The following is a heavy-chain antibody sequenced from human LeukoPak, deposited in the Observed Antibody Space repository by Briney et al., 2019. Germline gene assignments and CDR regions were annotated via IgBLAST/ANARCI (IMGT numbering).Heavy chain of an antibody. J-gene: IGHJ6*03. Sequence: GASVKVSCKASGYTFTGYYMHWVRQAPGQGLEWMGWINPNSGGTNYAQKFQGRVTMTRDTSISTAYMELSRLRSDDTAVYYCARGPAGYYYYYYMDVWGKGTTVTVSS. CDR1: GYTFTGYY. V-gene: IGHV1-2*02. D-gene: IGHD6-13*01. CDR3: ARGPAGYYYYYYMDV. CDR2: INPNSGGT.